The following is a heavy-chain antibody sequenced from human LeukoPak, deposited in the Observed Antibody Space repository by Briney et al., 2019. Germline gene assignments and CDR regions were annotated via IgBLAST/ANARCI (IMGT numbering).Heavy chain of an antibody. CDR3: ARGALGYCNSINCPQLDY. V-gene: IGHV3-30*03. CDR2: ISYDGSNK. J-gene: IGHJ4*02. Sequence: PGRSLRLSCAASGFTFSSSGMHWVRQAPGKGLEWVAVISYDGSNKYYADSVKGRFTISRDNSKNTLYLQMNSLTTEDTAVYYCARGALGYCNSINCPQLDYWGQGTLVTVSS. D-gene: IGHD2-2*01. CDR1: GFTFSSSG.